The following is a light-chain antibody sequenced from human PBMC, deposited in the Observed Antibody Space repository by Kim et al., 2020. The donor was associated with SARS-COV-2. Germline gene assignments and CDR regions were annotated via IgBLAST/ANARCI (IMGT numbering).Light chain of an antibody. CDR2: GKN. CDR3: NSRDSSGNHWV. CDR1: SLRSYY. Sequence: AWGQTVRITWQGDSLRSYYASWYQQKPGQAPVLVIYGKNNRPSGIPDRFSGSSSGNTASLTITGAQAEDEADYYCNSRDSSGNHWVFGGGTQLTVL. V-gene: IGLV3-19*01. J-gene: IGLJ3*02.